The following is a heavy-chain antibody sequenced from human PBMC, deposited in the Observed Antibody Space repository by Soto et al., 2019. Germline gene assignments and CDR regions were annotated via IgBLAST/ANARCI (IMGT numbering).Heavy chain of an antibody. CDR2: INPNSGGT. J-gene: IGHJ3*02. CDR3: AARITIFGVAHDAFHI. CDR1: GYTFTGYY. D-gene: IGHD3-3*01. V-gene: IGHV1-2*04. Sequence: ASVKVSCKASGYTFTGYYMHWVRQAAGQGLEWMGWINPNSGGTNYAQKFQGWVTMTRDTSISTAYMELSRLRSDDTAVYYCAARITIFGVAHDAFHIWGQGTMVTVSS.